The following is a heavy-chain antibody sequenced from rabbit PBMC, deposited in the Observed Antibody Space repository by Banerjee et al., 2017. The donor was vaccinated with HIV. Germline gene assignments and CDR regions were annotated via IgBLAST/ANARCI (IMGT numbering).Heavy chain of an antibody. J-gene: IGHJ4*01. D-gene: IGHD4-1*01. V-gene: IGHV1S45*01. Sequence: QQQLEESGGDLVKPEGSLTLTCTASGFSFSNKYVMCWVRQAPGKGLEWIACIDASSGRTYYASWAKGRFTISKTSWTTVTLQMTSLTAADTATYFCARDLAGAIGWNFNLWGPGTLVTVS. CDR1: GFSFSNKYV. CDR3: ARDLAGAIGWNFNL. CDR2: IDASSGRT.